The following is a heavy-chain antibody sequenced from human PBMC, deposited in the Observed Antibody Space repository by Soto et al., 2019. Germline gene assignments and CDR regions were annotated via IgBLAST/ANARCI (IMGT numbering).Heavy chain of an antibody. V-gene: IGHV3-11*05. CDR1: GFTFSDYY. CDR3: ARGPQMGYYYDSSGKTSDV. Sequence: PGGSLRLSCAASGFTFSDYYMSWIRQAPGKGLEWVSYISSSSSYTNYADSVKGRFTISRDNAKNSLYLQMNSLRAEDTAVYYSARGPQMGYYYDSSGKTSDVWGQGTTVTVSS. D-gene: IGHD3-22*01. J-gene: IGHJ6*02. CDR2: ISSSSSYT.